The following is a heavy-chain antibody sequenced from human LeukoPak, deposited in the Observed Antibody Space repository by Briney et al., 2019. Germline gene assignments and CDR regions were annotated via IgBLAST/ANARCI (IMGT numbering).Heavy chain of an antibody. V-gene: IGHV3-30*04. CDR2: ISYDGSNK. CDR3: ARVGTSGYDNY. J-gene: IGHJ4*02. Sequence: PGGSLSLSCVASGFTFSSYDMHWVRQAPGKGLEWVAVISYDGSNKYYADSVKGRFTISRDNSKNTLYLQMNSLRAEDTAVYYCARVGTSGYDNYWGQGTLVTVSS. CDR1: GFTFSSYD. D-gene: IGHD5-12*01.